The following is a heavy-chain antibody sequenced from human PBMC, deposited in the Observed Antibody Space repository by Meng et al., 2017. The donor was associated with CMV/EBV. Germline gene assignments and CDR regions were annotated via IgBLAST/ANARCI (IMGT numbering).Heavy chain of an antibody. CDR1: GGTFGSYA. CDR2: IIPILGIA. Sequence: SVKVSCKASGGTFGSYAISWVRQAPGQGLEWMGGIIPILGIANYAQKFQGRVTITADKSTSTAYMELSSLRSEDTAVYYCARHHGSIAVAGTPPYADYYYGMDVWGQGTTVTVSS. J-gene: IGHJ6*02. V-gene: IGHV1-69*10. CDR3: ARHHGSIAVAGTPPYADYYYGMDV. D-gene: IGHD6-19*01.